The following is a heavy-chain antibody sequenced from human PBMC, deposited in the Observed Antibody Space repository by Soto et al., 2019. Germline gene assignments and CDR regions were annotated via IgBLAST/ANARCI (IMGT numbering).Heavy chain of an antibody. CDR2: IFHGGNT. D-gene: IGHD2-15*01. J-gene: IGHJ3*01. V-gene: IGHV4-38-2*01. CDR1: GFFISSGNY. Sequence: LSLTCAVSGFFISSGNYWGWIREPPGKGLEWIGSIFHGGNTYYNPSLKSRVTISVDMSKNQFSLKLNSVTAADTAVYYCARARWYDAFDVWGQGTVVTVSS. CDR3: ARARWYDAFDV.